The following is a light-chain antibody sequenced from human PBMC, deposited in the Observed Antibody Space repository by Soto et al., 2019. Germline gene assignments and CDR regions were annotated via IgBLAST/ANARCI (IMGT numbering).Light chain of an antibody. Sequence: DIQMTQSPSSLSASVGDRVTITCRASQAIRNDLGWYQQMPGKAPNRLIYAASILHPGVPSRFSGSGSGTEFTLTISSLQPEDFATYYCLQHNTYPFTFGHGTKVDIK. CDR2: AAS. CDR1: QAIRND. CDR3: LQHNTYPFT. V-gene: IGKV1-17*01. J-gene: IGKJ3*01.